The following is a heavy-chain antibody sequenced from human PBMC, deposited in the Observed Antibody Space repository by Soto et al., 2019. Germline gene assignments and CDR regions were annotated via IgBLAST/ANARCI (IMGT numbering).Heavy chain of an antibody. CDR3: ATHTSGRRNGPHT. Sequence: QLQLQESGPGLVKPSETLSLTCTVSGGSIKNTGANWGWVRQPPGKGLEWIGSVYYTGTTYYNPSLQSRVTISIDTSKNQYSLSVNSVAAADTAVYYCATHTSGRRNGPHTWGQGTLVTVSS. V-gene: IGHV4-39*01. J-gene: IGHJ5*02. CDR1: GGSIKNTGAN. CDR2: VYYTGTT. D-gene: IGHD1-26*01.